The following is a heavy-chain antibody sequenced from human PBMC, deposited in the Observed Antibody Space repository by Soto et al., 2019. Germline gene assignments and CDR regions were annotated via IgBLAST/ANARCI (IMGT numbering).Heavy chain of an antibody. CDR2: ISYDGSNK. CDR3: AKETGNYYFDY. J-gene: IGHJ4*02. D-gene: IGHD1-7*01. V-gene: IGHV3-30*18. CDR1: GFAFSTYD. Sequence: QVQLVESGGDVVQPGRSLRLSCAASGFAFSTYDMHWVRQAPGKGLEWVAVISYDGSNKYYAGSVKGRFTISRDNSKNTLYLQMNVLRTEDTAVYYCAKETGNYYFDYWGQGILFTVSS.